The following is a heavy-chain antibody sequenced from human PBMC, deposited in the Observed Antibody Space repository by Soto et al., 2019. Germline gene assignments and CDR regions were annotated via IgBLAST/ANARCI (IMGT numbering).Heavy chain of an antibody. Sequence: GGSLRLSCAASGFTFSGSAMHWVRQASGKGLEWVGRIRSKANSYATAYAASVKGRFTISRDDSKNTAYLQMNSLKTEDTAVYYCTRRRSGQSRDDFDIWGQGTMVTVSS. CDR2: IRSKANSYAT. V-gene: IGHV3-73*01. CDR1: GFTFSGSA. CDR3: TRRRSGQSRDDFDI. D-gene: IGHD6-19*01. J-gene: IGHJ3*02.